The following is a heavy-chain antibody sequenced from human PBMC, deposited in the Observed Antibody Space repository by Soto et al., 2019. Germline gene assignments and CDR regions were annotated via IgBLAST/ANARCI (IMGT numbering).Heavy chain of an antibody. Sequence: QVTLKESGPVLVKPTETLTLTCTVSGFSLSNARMGVSWIRQPPGKALEWLAHIFSNDEKSHSTSLKSRLTISKDTSKSQVVLTMTNMDPVDTATYYCARTVELLLDLWGRGTLVTVSS. J-gene: IGHJ2*01. V-gene: IGHV2-26*01. CDR3: ARTVELLLDL. CDR2: IFSNDEK. CDR1: GFSLSNARMG. D-gene: IGHD1-7*01.